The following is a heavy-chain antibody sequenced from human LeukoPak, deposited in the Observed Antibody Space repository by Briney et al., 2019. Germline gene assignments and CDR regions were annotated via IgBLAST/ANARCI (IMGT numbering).Heavy chain of an antibody. CDR1: GFTFSSYS. CDR3: VRDVTDSSGYYSFSDY. J-gene: IGHJ4*02. Sequence: GGSLRLSCAASGFTFSSYSMNWVRQAPGKGLEWVSYISSSSSTIYYADSVKGRFTISRDNAKNSLYLQMNSLRAADTALYYCVRDVTDSSGYYSFSDYWGPGTLVIVSS. V-gene: IGHV3-48*04. CDR2: ISSSSSTI. D-gene: IGHD3-22*01.